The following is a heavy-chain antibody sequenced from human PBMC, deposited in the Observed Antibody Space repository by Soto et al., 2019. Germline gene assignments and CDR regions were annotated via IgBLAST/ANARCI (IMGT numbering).Heavy chain of an antibody. Sequence: QVQLQESGPGLVKPSETLSLTCTVSGGSISSHYWSWIRQPPGKGLEWIGYIYYSGSTNYNPSLKSRVTISVETSKNQFSMKLSSVTAADTAVYYCARRYGGNFDYWGQGTLVTVSS. CDR2: IYYSGST. D-gene: IGHD3-16*01. CDR3: ARRYGGNFDY. CDR1: GGSISSHY. J-gene: IGHJ4*02. V-gene: IGHV4-59*11.